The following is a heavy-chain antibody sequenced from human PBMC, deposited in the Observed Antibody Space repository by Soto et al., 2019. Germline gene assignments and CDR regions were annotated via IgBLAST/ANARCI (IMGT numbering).Heavy chain of an antibody. D-gene: IGHD1-26*01. CDR2: ISYDGSNK. CDR3: ARDPGGDLRYYYYGMDV. J-gene: IGHJ6*02. CDR1: GFTFSDYY. V-gene: IGHV3-30-3*01. Sequence: PGGSLRLSCAASGFTFSDYYMSWIRQAPGKGLEWVAVISYDGSNKYYADSVKGRFTISRDNSKNTLYLQMNSLRAEDTAVYYCARDPGGDLRYYYYGMDVWGQGTTVTVSS.